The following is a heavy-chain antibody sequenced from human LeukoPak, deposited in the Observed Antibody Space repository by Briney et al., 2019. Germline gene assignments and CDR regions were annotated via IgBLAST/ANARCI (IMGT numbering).Heavy chain of an antibody. V-gene: IGHV4-34*01. CDR1: GGSFSGYH. Sequence: SETLSLTCAVYGGSFSGYHWSWIRQPPGKGLEWIGEINHSGSTNYNPSLKSRVTISVDTSKNQFSLKLSSVTAADTAVYYCARAPKQSGYCSGGSCYPSWYYYGMDVWGQGTTVTVSS. CDR2: INHSGST. D-gene: IGHD2-15*01. CDR3: ARAPKQSGYCSGGSCYPSWYYYGMDV. J-gene: IGHJ6*02.